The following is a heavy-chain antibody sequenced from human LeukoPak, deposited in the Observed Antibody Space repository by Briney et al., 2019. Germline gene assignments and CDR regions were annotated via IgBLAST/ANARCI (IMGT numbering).Heavy chain of an antibody. CDR3: ARGRLYYYDSSGTNWFDP. Sequence: GASVKVSCKASGYTFTSYDINWVRQATGQGLEWMGWMNPNSGNTGYAQKFQGRVTMTRNTSISTAYMELSSLRSEDTAVYYCARGRLYYYDSSGTNWFDPWGQGTLVTVSS. V-gene: IGHV1-8*01. CDR2: MNPNSGNT. J-gene: IGHJ5*02. D-gene: IGHD3-22*01. CDR1: GYTFTSYD.